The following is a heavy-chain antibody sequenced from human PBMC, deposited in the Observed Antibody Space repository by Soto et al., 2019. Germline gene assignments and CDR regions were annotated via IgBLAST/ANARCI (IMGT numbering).Heavy chain of an antibody. CDR1: GGSISSYY. CDR2: IYYSGST. CDR3: AKGGRLEWLLDYYYGMDV. V-gene: IGHV4-59*01. Sequence: LSLTCTVSGGSISSYYWSWIRQPPGKGLEWIGYIYYSGSTNYNPSLKSRVTISVDTSKNQFSLKLSSVTAADTAVYYCAKGGRLEWLLDYYYGMDVWGQGTTVTVSS. J-gene: IGHJ6*02. D-gene: IGHD3-3*01.